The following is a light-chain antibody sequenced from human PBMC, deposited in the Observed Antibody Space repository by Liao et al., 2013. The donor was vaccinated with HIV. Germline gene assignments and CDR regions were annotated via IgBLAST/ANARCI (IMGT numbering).Light chain of an antibody. CDR3: QAWDSATV. J-gene: IGLJ3*02. V-gene: IGLV3-1*01. CDR1: ALPKQY. CDR2: YDS. Sequence: SYELTQPPSVSVSPGQTARITCSGDALPKQYAYWYQQKPGQAPVLLIQYDSVRPSGIPERFSGSNSGDTATLTITGAQAMDEGDYYCQAWDSATVFGGGTKLTVL.